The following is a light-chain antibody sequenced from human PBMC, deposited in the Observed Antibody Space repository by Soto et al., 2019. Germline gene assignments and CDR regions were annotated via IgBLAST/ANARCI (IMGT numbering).Light chain of an antibody. CDR2: EVT. V-gene: IGLV2-18*02. CDR1: SSDIGSYNR. Sequence: QSALTQPPSVSGSPGQSVTISCIGTSSDIGSYNRVSWYQQSPDTAPKLIIYEVTNRPSGVAGRFSGSKSGNTASLTISGLQAEDEADYYCTSYTTRTALVFGGGTKLTVL. J-gene: IGLJ3*02. CDR3: TSYTTRTALV.